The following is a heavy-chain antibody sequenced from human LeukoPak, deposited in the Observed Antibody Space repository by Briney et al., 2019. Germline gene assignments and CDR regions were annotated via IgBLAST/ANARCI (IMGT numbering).Heavy chain of an antibody. CDR3: AIKYYYYYGMDV. V-gene: IGHV5-10-1*01. Sequence: GESLKISCKGSGYSFTSYWISWVRQMPGKGLEWMGRIDPSDSYTNYSPSFQGHVTISADKSISTAYLQWSSLRASDTAMYYCAIKYYYYYGMDVWGQGTTVTVSS. CDR2: IDPSDSYT. CDR1: GYSFTSYW. J-gene: IGHJ6*02.